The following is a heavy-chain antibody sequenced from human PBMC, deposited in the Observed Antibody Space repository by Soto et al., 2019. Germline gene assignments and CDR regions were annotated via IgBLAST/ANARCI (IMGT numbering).Heavy chain of an antibody. CDR2: INGRGNYK. V-gene: IGHV3-21*06. CDR3: AKESVTYSYFYVMDV. Sequence: PGGSLRLSCVASGFSFSTYNMNWVRQAPGKGLEWVSSINGRGNYKYYADSVKGRFTISRDNAKNSLFLQMNSLTAEDTAVYYCAKESVTYSYFYVMDVWGQGTTVTVSS. D-gene: IGHD1-26*01. CDR1: GFSFSTYN. J-gene: IGHJ6*02.